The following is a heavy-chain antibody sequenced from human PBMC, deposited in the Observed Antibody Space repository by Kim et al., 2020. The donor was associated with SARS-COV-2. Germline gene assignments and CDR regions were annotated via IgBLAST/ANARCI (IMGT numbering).Heavy chain of an antibody. CDR1: GFTFSDYY. J-gene: IGHJ6*02. V-gene: IGHV3-11*05. Sequence: GGSLRLSCAASGFTFSDYYMSWIRQAPGKGLEWVSYISSSSSYTNYADSVKGRFTISRDNAKNSLYLQMNSLRAEDTAVYYCARVGYDYVWGSYRDYYYYDGIDVWGQGTTVTVSS. D-gene: IGHD3-16*02. CDR2: ISSSSSYT. CDR3: ARVGYDYVWGSYRDYYYYDGIDV.